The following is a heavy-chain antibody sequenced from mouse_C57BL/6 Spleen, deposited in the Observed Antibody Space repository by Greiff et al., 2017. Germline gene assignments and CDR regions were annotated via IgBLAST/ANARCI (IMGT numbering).Heavy chain of an antibody. J-gene: IGHJ4*01. CDR3: ARGTVGYAMDY. CDR2: INPSSGYT. V-gene: IGHV1-4*01. D-gene: IGHD1-1*01. Sequence: QVQLQQSGAELARPGASVKMSCKASGYTFPSYTMHWVKQRPGQGLEWIGYINPSSGYTKYNQKFKDKATLTADKSSSTAYMQLSSLTSEDSAVYYCARGTVGYAMDYWGQGTSVTVSS. CDR1: GYTFPSYT.